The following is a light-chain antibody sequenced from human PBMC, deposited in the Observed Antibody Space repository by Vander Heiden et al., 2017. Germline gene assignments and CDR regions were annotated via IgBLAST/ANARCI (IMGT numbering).Light chain of an antibody. J-gene: IGKJ1*01. CDR1: QRISTN. CDR2: GAS. V-gene: IGKV3-15*01. Sequence: MTQSPSTLSASAGENVHLSCRASQRISTNLAWYPRKPGQSPRLLFRGASSRSNGVSARFSGSGAGAEFTLTISRLESEDFAVYCCQRCHDRLPTFGQGTKVEIK. CDR3: QRCHDRLPT.